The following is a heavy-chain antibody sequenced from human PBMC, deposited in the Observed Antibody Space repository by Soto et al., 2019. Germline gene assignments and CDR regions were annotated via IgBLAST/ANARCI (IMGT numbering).Heavy chain of an antibody. D-gene: IGHD3-22*01. Sequence: GESLKISCKGSGYSFAGSWITWVRQKPGKGLEWMGRIDPSDSQTYYSPSFRGHVTISVTKSITTVFLQWSRLRASDTAMYYCARQIYDSDTGPNFQYYFDSWGQGTPVTVSS. CDR2: IDPSDSQT. CDR1: GYSFAGSW. J-gene: IGHJ4*02. V-gene: IGHV5-10-1*01. CDR3: ARQIYDSDTGPNFQYYFDS.